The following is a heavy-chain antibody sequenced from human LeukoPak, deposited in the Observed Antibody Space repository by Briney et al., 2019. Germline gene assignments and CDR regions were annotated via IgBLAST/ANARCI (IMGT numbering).Heavy chain of an antibody. Sequence: GGSLRLSCAASGFTLSAYWMSWVRQAPGKGLQWVANIKEDGTVKNYVDSVRGRFTISRDNARNSLFVQMNSLRADDTAVYYCAREIPGGTTTLDYWGQGTLVSVSS. CDR1: GFTLSAYW. CDR2: IKEDGTVK. CDR3: AREIPGGTTTLDY. V-gene: IGHV3-7*01. J-gene: IGHJ4*02. D-gene: IGHD1/OR15-1a*01.